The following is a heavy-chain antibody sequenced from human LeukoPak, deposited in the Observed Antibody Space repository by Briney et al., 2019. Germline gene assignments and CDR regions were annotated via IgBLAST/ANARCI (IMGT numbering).Heavy chain of an antibody. J-gene: IGHJ4*02. CDR3: ARGTKNYYDSSGYVY. CDR2: TRYDEDNK. Sequence: RTGGSLRLSCAASGFTFSSYGMNWVRQAPGKGLEWVAFTRYDEDNKYYADSVKGRFTISRDNSKNTLYLQMNSLRAEDTAVYYCARGTKNYYDSSGYVYWGQGTLVTVSS. CDR1: GFTFSSYG. D-gene: IGHD3-22*01. V-gene: IGHV3-30*02.